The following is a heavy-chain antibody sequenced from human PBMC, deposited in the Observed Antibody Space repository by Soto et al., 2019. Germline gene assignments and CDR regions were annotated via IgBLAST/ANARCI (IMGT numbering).Heavy chain of an antibody. D-gene: IGHD3-22*01. Sequence: GGSLRLSCAASGFTFSSYAMHWVRQAPGKGLEWVAVISYDGSNKYYADSVKGRFTISRDNSKNTLYLQMNSLRAEDTAVYYCARVGYYDSSGYWYWGQGTLVTVSS. V-gene: IGHV3-30-3*01. CDR3: ARVGYYDSSGYWY. J-gene: IGHJ4*02. CDR2: ISYDGSNK. CDR1: GFTFSSYA.